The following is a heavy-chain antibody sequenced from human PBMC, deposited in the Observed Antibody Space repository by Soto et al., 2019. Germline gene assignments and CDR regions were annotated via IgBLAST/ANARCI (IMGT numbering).Heavy chain of an antibody. CDR1: AASISSYY. J-gene: IGHJ2*01. Sequence: QVQLQESGPGLVRPSETLSLTCTVSAASISSYYWTWIRQPPGKGLEWIGHMYNSEDTKYNPSLKSRVTMSVDTSKNQFSLKLRSVTAADTAIYYCVRHATDRHGNVEDWYFDLWGRGTLVTVSS. CDR2: MYNSEDT. V-gene: IGHV4-59*08. CDR3: VRHATDRHGNVEDWYFDL. D-gene: IGHD2-15*01.